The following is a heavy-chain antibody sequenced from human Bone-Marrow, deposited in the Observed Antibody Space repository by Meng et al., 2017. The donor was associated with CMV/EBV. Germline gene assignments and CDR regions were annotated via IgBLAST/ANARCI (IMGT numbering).Heavy chain of an antibody. CDR2: IRPDGSDK. V-gene: IGHV3-7*01. D-gene: IGHD1-26*01. Sequence: GGSLRLSCVASGFAFSSYWMAWVRQAPGKGPEWVANIRPDGSDKYYLDSVKGRFTISRDNARNSLYLQLNSLRVEDTAVYHCASDGSYYYFDYWGQGTLVTVSS. J-gene: IGHJ4*02. CDR3: ASDGSYYYFDY. CDR1: GFAFSSYW.